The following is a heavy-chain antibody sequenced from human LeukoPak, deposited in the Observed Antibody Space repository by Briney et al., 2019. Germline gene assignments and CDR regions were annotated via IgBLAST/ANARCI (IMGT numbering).Heavy chain of an antibody. D-gene: IGHD2-2*01. V-gene: IGHV4-59*08. CDR2: IYYSEST. J-gene: IGHJ3*02. CDR3: ARHDQYQPYGGI. Sequence: SETLSLTCTVSGGSISSYYWSWIRQPPGKGLEWIGYIYYSESTNYNPSLKSRVTISVDTSKNQFSLKLSSVTAADTAVYYCARHDQYQPYGGIWGQGTMVTVSS. CDR1: GGSISSYY.